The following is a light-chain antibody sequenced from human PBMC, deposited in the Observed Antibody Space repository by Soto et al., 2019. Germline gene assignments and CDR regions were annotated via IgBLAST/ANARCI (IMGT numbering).Light chain of an antibody. J-gene: IGLJ2*01. CDR2: LEGSGSY. CDR1: SGHSSYI. CDR3: ETWDSNNPVV. Sequence: QSVLTQSSSASASLGSSVKLTCTLSSGHSSYIIAWHQQQPGKAPRYLMKLEGSGSYNKGSGVPDRFSGSSSGADRYLTISNLQSEDEADYYCETWDSNNPVVFGGGTKLTV. V-gene: IGLV4-60*03.